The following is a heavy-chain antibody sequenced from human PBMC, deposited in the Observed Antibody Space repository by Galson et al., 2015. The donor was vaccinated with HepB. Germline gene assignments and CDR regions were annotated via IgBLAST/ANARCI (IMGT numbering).Heavy chain of an antibody. J-gene: IGHJ5*02. CDR2: IITIFGTA. D-gene: IGHD1-26*01. CDR1: GCTFSSYA. Sequence: SVKVSCKASGCTFSSYAISWVRQAPGQGLEWMGGIITIFGTANYAQKFQGRVTITADKSTSTAYMELSSLRSEDTDVYYCAQNSGSYEAWRQGTLVTVSS. V-gene: IGHV1-69*06. CDR3: AQNSGSYEA.